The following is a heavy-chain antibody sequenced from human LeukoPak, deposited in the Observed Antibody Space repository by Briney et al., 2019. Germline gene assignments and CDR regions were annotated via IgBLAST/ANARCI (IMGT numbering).Heavy chain of an antibody. V-gene: IGHV3-23*01. CDR2: ISGSGGST. J-gene: IGHJ4*02. Sequence: HPGGSLRLSCAASGFTFSSYAMSWVRQAPGKGLEWVSAISGSGGSTYYADSVKGRFTITSDNSKNTLYLQMNSLRAEDTAVYYCAKAFVRRYYDILTGYDYYFDYWGQGTLVSVSS. CDR3: AKAFVRRYYDILTGYDYYFDY. D-gene: IGHD3-9*01. CDR1: GFTFSSYA.